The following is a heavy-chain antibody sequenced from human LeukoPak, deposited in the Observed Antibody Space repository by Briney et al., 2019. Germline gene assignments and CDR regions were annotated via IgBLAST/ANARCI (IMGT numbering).Heavy chain of an antibody. CDR1: GGTFSSYA. CDR3: ARRGGTTVVTASYYYYGMDV. J-gene: IGHJ6*02. D-gene: IGHD4-23*01. V-gene: IGHV1-69*01. CDR2: IIPIFGTA. Sequence: SVKVSCKASGGTFSSYAISWVRQAPGQGLEWMGGIIPIFGTANYAQKFQGRVTITADESTSTAYMELSSLRSEDAAVYYCARRGGTTVVTASYYYYGMDVWGQGTTVTVSS.